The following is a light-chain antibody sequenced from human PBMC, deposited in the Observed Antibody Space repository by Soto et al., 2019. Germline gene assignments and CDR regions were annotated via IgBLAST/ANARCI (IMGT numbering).Light chain of an antibody. J-gene: IGLJ3*02. CDR3: TSSAGNNGV. CDR2: EVT. Sequence: QSALTQPPSASGSPGQSVTISCTGTSSDVGGYNFVSWYQQHPGKAPKLMIYEVTKRPSGVPDRFSGSKSGNTASLTVSGLQTEDEADYYCTSSAGNNGVFGGGTKVTVL. V-gene: IGLV2-8*01. CDR1: SSDVGGYNF.